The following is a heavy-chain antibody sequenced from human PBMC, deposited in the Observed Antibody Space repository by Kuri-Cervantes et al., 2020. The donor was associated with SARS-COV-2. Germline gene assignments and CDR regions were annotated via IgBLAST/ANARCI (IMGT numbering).Heavy chain of an antibody. Sequence: TLSLTCTVSGGSISSGDYYWSWIRQPPGKAREWFARIDWDADKYYSTSLKTRITITKDTSKNQLVLTMTNMDPLDTATYYCARIQATIVIADYWGQGTLVTVSS. D-gene: IGHD4-11*01. CDR3: ARIQATIVIADY. V-gene: IGHV2-70*11. CDR1: GGSISSGDYY. CDR2: IDWDADK. J-gene: IGHJ4*02.